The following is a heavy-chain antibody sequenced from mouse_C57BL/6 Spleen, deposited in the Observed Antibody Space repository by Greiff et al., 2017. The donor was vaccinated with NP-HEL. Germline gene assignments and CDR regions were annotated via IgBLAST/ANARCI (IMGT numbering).Heavy chain of an antibody. D-gene: IGHD2-3*01. V-gene: IGHV1-66*01. CDR3: ARWDDGYYVFDY. CDR1: GYSFTSYY. Sequence: VQLQQSGPELVKPGASVKISCKASGYSFTSYYIHWVKQRPGQGLEWIGWIYPGSGNTKYNEKFKGKATLTADTSSSTAYMQLSSLTSEDSAVYYCARWDDGYYVFDYWGQGTTLTVSS. J-gene: IGHJ2*01. CDR2: IYPGSGNT.